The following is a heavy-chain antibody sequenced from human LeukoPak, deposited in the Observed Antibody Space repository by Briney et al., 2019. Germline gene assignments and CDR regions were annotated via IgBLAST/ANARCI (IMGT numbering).Heavy chain of an antibody. V-gene: IGHV3-21*01. CDR3: ARDYGDYIGPNWYFDL. CDR1: GVTFSSYS. D-gene: IGHD4-17*01. J-gene: IGHJ2*01. Sequence: PGGSLRLSCAASGVTFSSYSMNWVRQAPGNGLEWVSSIRSSSSYIYYADSVKGRFTISRDNAKSSLYLQMNSLRAEDTAVYYCARDYGDYIGPNWYFDLWGRGTLVTVSS. CDR2: IRSSSSYI.